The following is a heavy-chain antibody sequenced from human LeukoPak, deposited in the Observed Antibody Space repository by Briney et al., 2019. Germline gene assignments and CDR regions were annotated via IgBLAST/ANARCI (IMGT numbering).Heavy chain of an antibody. D-gene: IGHD1-7*01. V-gene: IGHV3-21*01. CDR2: ISSSSSHI. CDR3: ARDPTGTTEFS. CDR1: GFTFSSYS. Sequence: GGSLRLSCAASGFTFSSYSMNWVRQAPGKGLEWVSSISSSSSHIYYADSVKGRFTISRDNAKNSLYLQMNSLRAEDTAVYYCARDPTGTTEFSWGQGTLVTVSS. J-gene: IGHJ4*02.